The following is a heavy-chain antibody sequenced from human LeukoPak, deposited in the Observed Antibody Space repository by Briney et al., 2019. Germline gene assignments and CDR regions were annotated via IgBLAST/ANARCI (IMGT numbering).Heavy chain of an antibody. J-gene: IGHJ4*02. D-gene: IGHD5-12*01. V-gene: IGHV3-7*03. CDR2: IKQDGSEK. Sequence: PGGSLRLSCEAFGFIFSSYWMSWVRQAPGKGLEWVANIKQDGSEKYYVDSVKGRFTISRDNAKKSLYVQMNSLRAEDTAVYYCASSLGGYSYGFDYWGQGTLVTVSS. CDR1: GFIFSSYW. CDR3: ASSLGGYSYGFDY.